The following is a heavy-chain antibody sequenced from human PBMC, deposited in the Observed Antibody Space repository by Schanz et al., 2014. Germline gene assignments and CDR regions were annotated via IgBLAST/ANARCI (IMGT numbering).Heavy chain of an antibody. CDR2: INSDGTTT. V-gene: IGHV3-74*01. Sequence: EVQLLESGGGLVRPGGSLRLSCAASGFTFSSYTMNWVRQAPGKGLVWVSHINSDGTTTTYADSVKGRFTISRDNSKNRLYVQMDGLRVEDTAVYYCARDAVALVPEYFMDVWGKGTPVTVSS. D-gene: IGHD2-15*01. CDR1: GFTFSSYT. CDR3: ARDAVALVPEYFMDV. J-gene: IGHJ6*03.